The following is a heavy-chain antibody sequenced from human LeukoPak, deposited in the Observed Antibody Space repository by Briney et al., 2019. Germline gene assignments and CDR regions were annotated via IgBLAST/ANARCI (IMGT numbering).Heavy chain of an antibody. J-gene: IGHJ5*02. CDR3: ASAYCDTGICYTGSFDR. V-gene: IGHV4-39*01. Sequence: ASETLSLTCTVSGGSISSTSYYWGWIRQPPGKGLESIAVIHYSGITYYNPSLRSRVTISIDTSKNQFSLKLRSVTAADTAVYYCASAYCDTGICYTGSFDRWGQGTLVTVSS. CDR2: IHYSGIT. D-gene: IGHD2-21*01. CDR1: GGSISSTSYY.